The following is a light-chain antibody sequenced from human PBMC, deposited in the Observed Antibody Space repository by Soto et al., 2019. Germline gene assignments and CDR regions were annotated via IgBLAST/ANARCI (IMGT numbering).Light chain of an antibody. V-gene: IGKV3-20*01. J-gene: IGKJ1*01. Sequence: IVLTQSPGTLSLSPGERATLSCRASKSLTTTYLAWYQQIPGQAPRLLIFGTSIRATGIPDRFSGNGSGTDFTLTISRLEPDDFAVYYCQQHGSSMWTFGQGTKVEVK. CDR3: QQHGSSMWT. CDR2: GTS. CDR1: KSLTTTY.